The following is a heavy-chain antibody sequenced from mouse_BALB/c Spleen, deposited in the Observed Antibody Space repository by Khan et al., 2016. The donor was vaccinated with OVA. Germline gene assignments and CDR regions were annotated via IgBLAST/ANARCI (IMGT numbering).Heavy chain of an antibody. CDR1: GYSITSGYA. J-gene: IGHJ2*01. D-gene: IGHD1-1*01. V-gene: IGHV3-2*02. CDR3: ARGSYYGYYFDY. Sequence: EVQLQESGPDLVKPSQSLSLTCTVTGYSITSGYAWNWIRQFPGNKLEWMGYISYSGGTSYNPSLKSRISITRDTSKNQFFLQLNSVTTEDTATYYCARGSYYGYYFDYWGQGTPLTVSS. CDR2: ISYSGGT.